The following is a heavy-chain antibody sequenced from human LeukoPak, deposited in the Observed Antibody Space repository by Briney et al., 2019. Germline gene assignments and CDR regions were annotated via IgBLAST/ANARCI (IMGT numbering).Heavy chain of an antibody. CDR1: GYTFTSYG. D-gene: IGHD5/OR15-5a*01. J-gene: IGHJ6*02. V-gene: IGHV1-18*01. CDR3: ARDRNRASTLHYYYYGMDV. CDR2: ISAYNGNT. Sequence: ASVKVSCKASGYTFTSYGISWVRQAPGQGLEWMGWISAYNGNTNYAQKLQGRVTMTTDTSTSTAYMELRSLRSDDTAVYYCARDRNRASTLHYYYYGMDVWGQGTTVTVSS.